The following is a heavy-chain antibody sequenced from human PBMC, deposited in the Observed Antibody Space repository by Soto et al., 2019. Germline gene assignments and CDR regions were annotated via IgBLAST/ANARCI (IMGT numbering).Heavy chain of an antibody. J-gene: IGHJ6*02. CDR1: GDSISSSYW. V-gene: IGHV4-4*02. CDR3: ARDRGKATFYYNVMDV. CDR2: IYHIGIT. Sequence: QVQLQESGPGLVKPSGTLTLTCAVSGDSISSSYWWSWVRQSPGRGLEWIGEIYHIGITNYNPSLKSRVSISVDKSKNQFSLKLTYVTGADTAVYYCARDRGKATFYYNVMDVWGQGTTVTVSS.